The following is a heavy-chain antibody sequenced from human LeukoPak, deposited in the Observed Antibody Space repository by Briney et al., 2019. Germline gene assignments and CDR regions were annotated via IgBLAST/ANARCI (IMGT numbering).Heavy chain of an antibody. J-gene: IGHJ4*02. D-gene: IGHD3-16*02. Sequence: PGGSLRLSCAASGFRFDDYGMTWVRQAPGKGLEWVSGINWNGISTGYADSVKGRFTISRDNAKNSLYLQMSSLRAEDTALYYCARDWFTRLGELSPDRAFDYWGQGTLVTVSS. CDR2: INWNGIST. V-gene: IGHV3-20*04. CDR1: GFRFDDYG. CDR3: ARDWFTRLGELSPDRAFDY.